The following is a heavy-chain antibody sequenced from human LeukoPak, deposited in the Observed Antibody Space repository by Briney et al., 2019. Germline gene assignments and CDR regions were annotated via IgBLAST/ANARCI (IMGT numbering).Heavy chain of an antibody. CDR2: IYPGDSDT. D-gene: IGHD5-18*01. J-gene: IGHJ6*02. V-gene: IGHV5-51*01. CDR3: ARHILARYTYSYDGTDV. Sequence: PGESLKISCKGSGYSFTSYWIGWVRQMPGKGLEWMGIIYPGDSDTRYSPSFQGQVTISADKSISTAYLQWSSLKASDSAMYYCARHILARYTYSYDGTDVWGQGTTVTVSS. CDR1: GYSFTSYW.